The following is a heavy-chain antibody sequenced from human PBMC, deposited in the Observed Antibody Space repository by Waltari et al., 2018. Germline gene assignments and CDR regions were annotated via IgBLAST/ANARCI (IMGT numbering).Heavy chain of an antibody. V-gene: IGHV5-51*03. CDR1: GSSFTSYW. CDR2: NYPGDSDT. Sequence: EVQLVQSGAEAKMPGESLQISRKGSGSSFTSYWIGWVRQLPGKGREWMGINYPGDSDTRYSPSFQGQVTISADKSISTAYLQWSSLKASDTAMYYCARLGGYCGGDCADREYFDYWGQGTLVTVSS. D-gene: IGHD2-21*02. CDR3: ARLGGYCGGDCADREYFDY. J-gene: IGHJ4*02.